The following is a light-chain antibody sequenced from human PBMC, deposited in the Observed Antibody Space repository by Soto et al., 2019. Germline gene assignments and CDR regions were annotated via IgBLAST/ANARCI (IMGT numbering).Light chain of an antibody. CDR2: ENN. V-gene: IGLV1-51*02. Sequence: QSVLTQPPSVSAAPGQKVTISCSGSNSNIGNTYVSWYQQLPGTAPKLLIYENNKRPSGIPDRFSGSKSGTSATLGITGLQTGDEADYYCGAWDSGLSGYVFGTGTQLTVL. J-gene: IGLJ1*01. CDR1: NSNIGNTY. CDR3: GAWDSGLSGYV.